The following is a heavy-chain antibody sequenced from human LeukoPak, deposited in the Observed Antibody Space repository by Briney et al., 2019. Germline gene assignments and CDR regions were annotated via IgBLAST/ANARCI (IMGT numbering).Heavy chain of an antibody. CDR3: ADDSSGHHGAFDI. D-gene: IGHD3-22*01. Sequence: ASVKVSCKASGYTFTSYGISWVRQAPGQGLEWVGWISAYNGNTDYAQKLQGRVTMTTDTSTSTAYMELRSLRFDDTAVYYCADDSSGHHGAFDIWGQGTMVTVSS. J-gene: IGHJ3*02. V-gene: IGHV1-18*01. CDR1: GYTFTSYG. CDR2: ISAYNGNT.